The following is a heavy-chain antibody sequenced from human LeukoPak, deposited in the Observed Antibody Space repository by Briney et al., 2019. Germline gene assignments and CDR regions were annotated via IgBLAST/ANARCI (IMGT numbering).Heavy chain of an antibody. Sequence: GGSLRLSCAASGLTFSSYWVTWVRQAPGRGLDWVANINQYGSDKYYVDSVKGRFTISRDNAKNPVYLQMNSLRAEDTAVYYCARDRDGSGCSFDDWGQGTLVTVSS. CDR1: GLTFSSYW. CDR2: INQYGSDK. D-gene: IGHD3-10*01. CDR3: ARDRDGSGCSFDD. V-gene: IGHV3-7*01. J-gene: IGHJ4*02.